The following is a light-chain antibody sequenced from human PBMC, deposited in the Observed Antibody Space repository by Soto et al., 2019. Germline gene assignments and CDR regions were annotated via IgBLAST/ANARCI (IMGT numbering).Light chain of an antibody. CDR2: AAS. V-gene: IGKV1-39*01. Sequence: DIQMTQSPSSLSASVGDRVTITCRASQSINSYLNWYQQKPGKAPKLLIYAASSLQSGVPSRFSGSGSVTDFTLTITSLQPEDFATYYCQQTYGTPRTFGQGTKVEIK. J-gene: IGKJ1*01. CDR3: QQTYGTPRT. CDR1: QSINSY.